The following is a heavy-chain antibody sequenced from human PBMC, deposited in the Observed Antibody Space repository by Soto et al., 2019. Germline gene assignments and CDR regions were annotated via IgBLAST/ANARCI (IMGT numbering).Heavy chain of an antibody. CDR2: ISSSSSHI. J-gene: IGHJ4*02. Sequence: GSLRLSCAASGFTFSSYSMNWVRQAPGKGLEWVSSISSSSSHIYYADSVKGRFTISRDNAKNSLYLQMNSLRAEDTAVYYCARVVRSIAAAGTSDYWGQGTLVTVSS. D-gene: IGHD6-13*01. CDR3: ARVVRSIAAAGTSDY. V-gene: IGHV3-21*01. CDR1: GFTFSSYS.